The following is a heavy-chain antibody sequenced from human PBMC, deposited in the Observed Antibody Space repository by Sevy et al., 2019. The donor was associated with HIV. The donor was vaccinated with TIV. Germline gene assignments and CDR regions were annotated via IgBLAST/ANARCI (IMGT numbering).Heavy chain of an antibody. Sequence: GGSLRLSCAASGFTVSSYYMSWVRQAPGKGLEWVSLIYTGGATYYADSVKGRFTISKDNSKNTVFLQMDGLRTEDTAVYYCARHVGADCGDDCFLGWFDSWGQGALVTVSS. CDR2: IYTGGAT. D-gene: IGHD2-21*02. CDR1: GFTVSSYY. CDR3: ARHVGADCGDDCFLGWFDS. J-gene: IGHJ5*01. V-gene: IGHV3-66*02.